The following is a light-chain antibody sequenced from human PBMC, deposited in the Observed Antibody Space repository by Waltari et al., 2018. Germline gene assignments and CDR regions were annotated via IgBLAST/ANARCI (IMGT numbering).Light chain of an antibody. J-gene: IGKJ5*01. CDR1: QGIGNY. Sequence: DIQLTPSPSFLSASVGDRVTITCRSSQGIGNYLAWYQQKAGKAPKLLIHTASTLQGGVPSRFSGSGSGTEFTLTISSLQPEDFATYYCQQRNSYPITFGQGTRLEIK. V-gene: IGKV1-9*01. CDR3: QQRNSYPIT. CDR2: TAS.